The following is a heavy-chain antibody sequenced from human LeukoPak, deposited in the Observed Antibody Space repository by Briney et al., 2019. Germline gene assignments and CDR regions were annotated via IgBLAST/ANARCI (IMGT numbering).Heavy chain of an antibody. J-gene: IGHJ3*02. Sequence: PSETLSLSCAVYGGSFSGNYWSWIRQPPGKGLEWIGEVIHRGSTKHNPSLQSRVTMSIDTSKNQFSLNLKSVTAADTAVYYCASDTYYYDSSGPRAFDIWGQGTMVTVSS. D-gene: IGHD3-22*01. CDR3: ASDTYYYDSSGPRAFDI. V-gene: IGHV4-34*12. CDR1: GGSFSGNY. CDR2: VIHRGST.